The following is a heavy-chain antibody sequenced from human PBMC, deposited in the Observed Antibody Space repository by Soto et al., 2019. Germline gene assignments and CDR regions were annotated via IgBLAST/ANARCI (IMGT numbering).Heavy chain of an antibody. J-gene: IGHJ6*02. Sequence: SLRLSCAASGFTFSSYAMSWVRQAPGKGLEWVSAISGSGGSTYYADSVKGRFTISRDNSKNTLYLQMNSLRAEDTAVYYCAKSGIVVVVAGYGMDVWGQGTTVTV. CDR3: AKSGIVVVVAGYGMDV. V-gene: IGHV3-23*01. D-gene: IGHD2-15*01. CDR1: GFTFSSYA. CDR2: ISGSGGST.